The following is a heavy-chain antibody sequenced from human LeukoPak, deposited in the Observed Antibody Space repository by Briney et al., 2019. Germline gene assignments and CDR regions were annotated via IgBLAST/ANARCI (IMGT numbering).Heavy chain of an antibody. CDR3: ARSMRSGYVFDS. Sequence: GGSLRLSCAAAGFTFSSYEMNWARQAPGKGLEWVSHIRFSGSNILYADSVKGRFTIYRDNAKNSLYLQMNSLRAEDTAVYYCARSMRSGYVFDSWGQGTLVTVSS. J-gene: IGHJ4*02. D-gene: IGHD5-12*01. CDR2: IRFSGSNI. CDR1: GFTFSSYE. V-gene: IGHV3-48*03.